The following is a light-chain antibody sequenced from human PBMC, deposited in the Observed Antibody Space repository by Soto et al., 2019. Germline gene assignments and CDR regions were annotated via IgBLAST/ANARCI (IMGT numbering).Light chain of an antibody. CDR1: QTIVRF. CDR2: AAS. Sequence: DIQMTQSPSSLSASVGDRVTMTCRASQTIVRFLNWYQHKPGKPPRLLIYAASNLQSGVPSKFSGCGYGTEFTLTISTLQPEDFATYSCQQSFNTPRTFGPGTKVDIK. CDR3: QQSFNTPRT. J-gene: IGKJ1*01. V-gene: IGKV1-39*01.